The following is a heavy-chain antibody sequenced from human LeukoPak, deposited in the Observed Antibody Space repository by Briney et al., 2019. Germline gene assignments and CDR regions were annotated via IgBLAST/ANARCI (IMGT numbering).Heavy chain of an antibody. V-gene: IGHV4-59*08. CDR2: IYYSGST. Sequence: PSQTLSLTCTVSGGSISSYYWSWIRQPPGKGLEWIGDIYYSGSTNYNPSLKSRVTISVDTSKNQFSLRLSSVTAADTAVYYSARLASGSYGPLTPFDYWGQGTLVTVSS. CDR3: ARLASGSYGPLTPFDY. CDR1: GGSISSYY. J-gene: IGHJ4*02. D-gene: IGHD1-26*01.